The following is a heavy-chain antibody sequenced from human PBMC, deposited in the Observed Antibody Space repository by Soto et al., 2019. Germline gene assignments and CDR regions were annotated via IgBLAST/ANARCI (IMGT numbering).Heavy chain of an antibody. Sequence: SETLSLTCTVSGGSISSSSYYWGWIRQPPGKGLEWIGSIYYSGSTYYNPSLKSRVTISVDKSISTAYLQWSSLKASDTAMYYCARFHVLGFGEFQKNWFDPWGQGTLVTVS. J-gene: IGHJ5*02. CDR3: ARFHVLGFGEFQKNWFDP. CDR2: IYYSGST. V-gene: IGHV4-39*02. D-gene: IGHD3-10*01. CDR1: GGSISSSSYY.